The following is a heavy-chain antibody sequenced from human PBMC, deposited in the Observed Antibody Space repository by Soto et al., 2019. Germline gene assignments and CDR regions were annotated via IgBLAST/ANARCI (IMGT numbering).Heavy chain of an antibody. D-gene: IGHD6-19*01. CDR3: TRARYSSGWYYFDY. CDR2: IWSDGSSE. CDR1: GFTFSTYG. Sequence: ESGGGMVQPGRSLRLSCAASGFTFSTYGMHWVRQAPGKGLEWVAVIWSDGSSEYCSDSVKGRFTISRDNSKNTLYLQISSLRAEDTAVYYCTRARYSSGWYYFDYWGQGTLVTVSS. V-gene: IGHV3-33*01. J-gene: IGHJ4*02.